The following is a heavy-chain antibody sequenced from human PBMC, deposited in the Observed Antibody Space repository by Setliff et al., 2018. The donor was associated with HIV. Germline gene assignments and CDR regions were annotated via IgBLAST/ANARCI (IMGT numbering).Heavy chain of an antibody. CDR3: AREDSSYHYFDY. D-gene: IGHD6-6*01. V-gene: IGHV4-39*02. J-gene: IGHJ4*02. Sequence: SETLSLTCTVFGDFISSSSYYWAWIRQPPGKGLEWIGSFYTTGNVYSPSFKSRVSISIDTAKTQLSLRLTSLSAADTAVYYCAREDSSYHYFDYWGQGMLVTVSS. CDR1: GDFISSSSYY. CDR2: FYTTGN.